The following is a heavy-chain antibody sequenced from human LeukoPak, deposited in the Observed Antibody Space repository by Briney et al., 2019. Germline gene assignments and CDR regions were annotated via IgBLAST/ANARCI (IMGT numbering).Heavy chain of an antibody. J-gene: IGHJ5*02. Sequence: PGGSLRLSCAASGFTFDDYTMHWVRQAPGKGLEWVSLISWDGGSTYYADSVKGRFTISRDNSKNTLYLQMNSLRAEDTAVYYCAKTDRYYYGSGKNNWFDPWGQGTLVTVSS. D-gene: IGHD3-10*01. CDR1: GFTFDDYT. V-gene: IGHV3-43*01. CDR2: ISWDGGST. CDR3: AKTDRYYYGSGKNNWFDP.